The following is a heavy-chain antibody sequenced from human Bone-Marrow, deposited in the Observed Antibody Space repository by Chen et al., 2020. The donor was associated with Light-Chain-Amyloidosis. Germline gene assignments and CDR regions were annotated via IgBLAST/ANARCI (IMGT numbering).Heavy chain of an antibody. CDR3: TAIVGSYDTFDF. J-gene: IGHJ3*01. Sequence: EVQLVESGGGLVKSGGSLRLSCAASGFNFRNAWMSWVRQAPGKGLEWVGRIKRKVHGGTKDYAAPVEGRFTISRDDSRNTLYLQLDSLNTEDTAIYYCTAIVGSYDTFDFWGQGTMVIVSS. D-gene: IGHD2-21*01. CDR2: IKRKVHGGTK. CDR1: GFNFRNAW. V-gene: IGHV3-15*01.